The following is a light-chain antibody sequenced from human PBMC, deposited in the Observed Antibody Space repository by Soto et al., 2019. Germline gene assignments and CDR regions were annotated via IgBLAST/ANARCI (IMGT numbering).Light chain of an antibody. CDR1: QGISNY. J-gene: IGKJ1*01. Sequence: DIQMTQSPSSLSASVGDRVTITCRASQGISNYLAWYQQKPGRVPTLLISAASTLQSGVPSRFSGSGSRTDFTLTITSLQPEDVATYYCQRYNDGSTFGQGTKVEI. CDR3: QRYNDGST. CDR2: AAS. V-gene: IGKV1-27*01.